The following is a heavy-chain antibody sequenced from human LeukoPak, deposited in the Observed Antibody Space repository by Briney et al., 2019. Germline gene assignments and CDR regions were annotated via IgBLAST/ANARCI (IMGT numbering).Heavy chain of an antibody. CDR1: GYTFTNYN. Sequence: EASVKVPCKTSGYTFTNYNINWVRQATGQGLEWMGWMNPKNGNTGYTQKFQGRVTMTRNTSISTAYMELSSLRSEDTAVFYCARDYPREVATHDYWGQGTLVTVSS. CDR2: MNPKNGNT. CDR3: ARDYPREVATHDY. V-gene: IGHV1-8*01. D-gene: IGHD5-12*01. J-gene: IGHJ4*02.